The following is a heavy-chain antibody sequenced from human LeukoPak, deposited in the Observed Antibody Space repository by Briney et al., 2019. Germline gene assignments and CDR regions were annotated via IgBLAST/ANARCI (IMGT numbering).Heavy chain of an antibody. Sequence: GGSLRLSCAASGFTFSTSWMSWVRQAPGKGLEWVAHIKQDGSEKYYVDSVRGRFTISRDNAKNSLYLQMNSLRAEDTAVYYCARASHRGPAPSYWGQGTLVTVSS. D-gene: IGHD3-10*01. J-gene: IGHJ4*02. V-gene: IGHV3-7*01. CDR3: ARASHRGPAPSY. CDR2: IKQDGSEK. CDR1: GFTFSTSW.